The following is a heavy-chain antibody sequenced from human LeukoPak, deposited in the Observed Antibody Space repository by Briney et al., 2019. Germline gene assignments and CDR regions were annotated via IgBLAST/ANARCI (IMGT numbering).Heavy chain of an antibody. J-gene: IGHJ4*02. CDR2: INHDGSDK. CDR1: GFTFSTHW. Sequence: PGGSLRLSCAASGFTFSTHWMSWVRQAPGRGLEWVANINHDGSDKYYVDSVKGRLTISRDNAKNSLYLQMNSLRAEDTAVYYCARDMFSGSYSGVNYWGQGILVTVSS. D-gene: IGHD1-26*01. CDR3: ARDMFSGSYSGVNY. V-gene: IGHV3-7*04.